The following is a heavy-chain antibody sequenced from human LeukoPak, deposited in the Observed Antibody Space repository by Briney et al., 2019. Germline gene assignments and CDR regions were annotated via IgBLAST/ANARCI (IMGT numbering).Heavy chain of an antibody. CDR3: ARERIRPSLGSDAFDI. CDR1: GVSISSYY. Sequence: PSETLSLTCTVSGVSISSYYWRWIRQPPGKGLEWIGNMYSSGSTNYTPSLKSRVTISGDTSKNQFSLRLTSVTAADTAVYYCARERIRPSLGSDAFDIWGQGTMVTVSS. D-gene: IGHD3-3*02. J-gene: IGHJ3*02. V-gene: IGHV4-59*12. CDR2: MYSSGST.